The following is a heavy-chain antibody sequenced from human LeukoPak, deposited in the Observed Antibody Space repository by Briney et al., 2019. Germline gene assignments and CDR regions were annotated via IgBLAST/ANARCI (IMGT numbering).Heavy chain of an antibody. J-gene: IGHJ4*02. D-gene: IGHD5-18*01. CDR3: ATYRQIQVPFEF. Sequence: GGSLRLSCAASGFTFRDFPMIWVRQAPGKGLEWVSTIFPSSVEIHYADSVKGRFTISRDNSRSTLSLQMDSLRAEDTATYYCATYRQIQVPFEFWGQGTLVTVSS. CDR2: IFPSSVEI. CDR1: GFTFRDFP. V-gene: IGHV3-23*01.